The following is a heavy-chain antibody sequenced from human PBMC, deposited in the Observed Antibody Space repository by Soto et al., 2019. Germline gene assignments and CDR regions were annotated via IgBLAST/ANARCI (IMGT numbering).Heavy chain of an antibody. J-gene: IGHJ6*03. Sequence: EASVKVSCKASGYTFTSYGISWVRQAPGQGFEWMGWISGYNGNTNYAQKFQGRVTMTTDTSTSTAYMELRSLRSDDTAVYYCARQGWLRGMDVWGKGTTVTVSS. CDR2: ISGYNGNT. D-gene: IGHD5-12*01. CDR3: ARQGWLRGMDV. V-gene: IGHV1-18*01. CDR1: GYTFTSYG.